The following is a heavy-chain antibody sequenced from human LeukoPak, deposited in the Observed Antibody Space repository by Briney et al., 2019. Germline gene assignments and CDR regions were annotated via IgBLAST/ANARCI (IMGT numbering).Heavy chain of an antibody. J-gene: IGHJ6*02. CDR2: MYHSGST. V-gene: IGHV4-30-2*01. CDR1: GGSISRGGYS. D-gene: IGHD2-21*02. Sequence: SETLSLTCAVSGGSISRGGYSWSWLRQPPGKGLQWFGYMYHSGSTYYNPSLKSRVTISVDRSKNQFSLKLSSVTAADTAVYYCARGDLSGIHVWGQGTTVTVSS. CDR3: ARGDLSGIHV.